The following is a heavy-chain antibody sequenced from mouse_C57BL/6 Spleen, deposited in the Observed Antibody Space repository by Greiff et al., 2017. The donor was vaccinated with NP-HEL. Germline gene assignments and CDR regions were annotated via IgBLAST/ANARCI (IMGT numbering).Heavy chain of an antibody. D-gene: IGHD2-4*01. J-gene: IGHJ3*01. CDR3: TTEGLRLEWFAY. CDR2: IDPEDGDT. V-gene: IGHV14-1*01. Sequence: EVKLMESGAELVRPGASVKLSCTASGFNIKDYYMHWVKQRPEQGLEWIGRIDPEDGDTEYAPKFQGKATMTADTSSNTAYLQLSSLTSEDTAGYYGTTEGLRLEWFAYWGQGTLVTVSA. CDR1: GFNIKDYY.